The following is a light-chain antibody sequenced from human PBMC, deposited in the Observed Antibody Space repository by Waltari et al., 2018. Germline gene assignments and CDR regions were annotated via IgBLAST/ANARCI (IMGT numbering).Light chain of an antibody. CDR2: EVS. J-gene: IGLJ1*01. CDR1: SSDVGSYNL. CDR3: CSYAGSSTRYV. Sequence: QSALTQPASVSGSPGQSITISCTGTSSDVGSYNLVSWYQQHPGKAPKLMIYEVSKLPSGVSNRFSGSKSGNTASLTISGLQAEDESDYYCCSYAGSSTRYVFGTGTKVTVL. V-gene: IGLV2-23*02.